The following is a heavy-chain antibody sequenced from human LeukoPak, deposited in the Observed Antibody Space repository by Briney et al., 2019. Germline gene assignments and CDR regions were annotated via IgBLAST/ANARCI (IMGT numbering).Heavy chain of an antibody. V-gene: IGHV3-30*19. J-gene: IGHJ3*02. CDR3: ARGRQRWQQYNAFDI. D-gene: IGHD5-24*01. CDR2: ISYDGSNK. Sequence: GRSLRLSCAAPGFTFSTYDMHWVRQAPGKGLEWVAVISYDGSNKYYADSVKGRFTISRDNSKNTLYLQMNSLRLEDTAVYYCARGRQRWQQYNAFDIWGQGTMVTVSS. CDR1: GFTFSTYD.